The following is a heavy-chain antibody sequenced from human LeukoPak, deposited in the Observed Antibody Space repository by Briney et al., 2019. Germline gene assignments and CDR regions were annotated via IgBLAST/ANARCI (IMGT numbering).Heavy chain of an antibody. D-gene: IGHD3-22*01. CDR3: ARHVVAVGFDY. J-gene: IGHJ4*02. Sequence: GSLRLSCAASGFTFSSYSMNCVRQAPGNGREWVSSISSSSSSYIYYADSVKGRFTISRDNAKNSLYLQMNSLRAEDTAVYYCARHVVAVGFDYWGQGTLVTVSS. CDR1: GFTFSSYS. V-gene: IGHV3-21*01. CDR2: ISSSSSSYI.